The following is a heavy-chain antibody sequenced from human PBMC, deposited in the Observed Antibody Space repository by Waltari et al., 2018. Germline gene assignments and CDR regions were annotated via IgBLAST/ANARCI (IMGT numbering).Heavy chain of an antibody. Sequence: QVQLVQSGAEVKKPGASVKVSWKASGYTFTSYARHWVRQARGQRLEWMGWINAGNGHTKYYQKFQGRVTITRETSARTAYMELSSLRSEDTAVYYCAKITPGYWGQRTLVTVSS. CDR2: INAGNGHT. D-gene: IGHD3-16*01. CDR1: GYTFTSYA. CDR3: AKITPGY. V-gene: IGHV1-3*01. J-gene: IGHJ4*02.